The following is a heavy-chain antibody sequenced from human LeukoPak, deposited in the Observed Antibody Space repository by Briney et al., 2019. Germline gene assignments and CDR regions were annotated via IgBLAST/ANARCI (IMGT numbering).Heavy chain of an antibody. CDR1: GFTFSSYW. Sequence: GGSLRLSCAASGFTFSSYWMNWVRQAPGKGLEWVANIKQDGSEKYYVDSVKGRFTISRDNAKNSLYLQMNSLGVEDTAVYYCARDGAPDAHCSSTSCAIRWGQGTLVTVSS. V-gene: IGHV3-7*01. CDR2: IKQDGSEK. CDR3: ARDGAPDAHCSSTSCAIR. D-gene: IGHD2-2*01. J-gene: IGHJ4*02.